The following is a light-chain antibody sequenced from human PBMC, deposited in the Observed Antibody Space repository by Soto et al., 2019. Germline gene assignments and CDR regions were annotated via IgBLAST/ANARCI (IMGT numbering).Light chain of an antibody. V-gene: IGLV2-11*01. J-gene: IGLJ1*01. CDR3: NAFTTTSTYV. CDR1: SSDVGKYNY. CDR2: DVS. Sequence: QSALTQPRSVSGAPGQSVTISCTGTSSDVGKYNYVSWYQQHPGKAPKLIIYDVSRRPSGVHDRFSGSKSGNTASLTISGLRADDEADYYCNAFTTTSTYVFGTGNKVTVL.